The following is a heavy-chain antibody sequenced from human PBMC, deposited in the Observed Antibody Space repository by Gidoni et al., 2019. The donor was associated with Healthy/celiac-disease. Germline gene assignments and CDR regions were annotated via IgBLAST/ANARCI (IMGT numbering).Heavy chain of an antibody. CDR1: GGPFSTYA. Sequence: QVQLVQSGAEVKKPGSSVKVSCKASGGPFSTYAISWGRQGPSQGRAWQRGAGRAPGQGCEWMGGLIPIFGTANYAQKFQGRVTIPADESTRTAYMGLSSLRSEDTAVYYCARDMRGVRGVKTYYYYGMDVWGQGTTVTVSS. V-gene: IGHV1-69*01. J-gene: IGHJ6*02. CDR2: LIPIFGTA. D-gene: IGHD3-10*01. CDR3: ARDMRGVRGVKTYYYYGMDV.